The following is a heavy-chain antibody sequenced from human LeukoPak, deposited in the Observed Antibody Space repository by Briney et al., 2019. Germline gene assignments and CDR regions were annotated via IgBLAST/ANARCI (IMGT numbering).Heavy chain of an antibody. CDR2: ILGSGGGT. CDR1: GFTFSYNA. J-gene: IGHJ3*01. Sequence: PGGSLRLSCAASGFTFSYNAMAWVRQAPGKGLEWVSGILGSGGGTYYADAVKGRFTISRDNSKNTLYLQMNTLRAEDTAVYYCAKSWDAFDFWGHGTMVTVSS. CDR3: AKSWDAFDF. D-gene: IGHD3-10*01. V-gene: IGHV3-23*01.